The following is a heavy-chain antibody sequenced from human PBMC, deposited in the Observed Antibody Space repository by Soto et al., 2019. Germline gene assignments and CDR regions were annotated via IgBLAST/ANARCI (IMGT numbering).Heavy chain of an antibody. V-gene: IGHV3-13*01. D-gene: IGHD3-10*01. CDR2: MGGAGAR. Sequence: GSLRLSCAAFGFTYNSYDMIWVRQVTGKGLEWIASMGGAGAREYSGSVKGRFIISRDNAKNSLYLQMDSLRVADTGVYYCTRATFGVGMDLWGHGTPVNVSS. J-gene: IGHJ6*02. CDR3: TRATFGVGMDL. CDR1: GFTYNSYD.